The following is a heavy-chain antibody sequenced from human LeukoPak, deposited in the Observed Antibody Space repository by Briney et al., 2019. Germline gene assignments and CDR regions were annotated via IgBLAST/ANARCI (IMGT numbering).Heavy chain of an antibody. V-gene: IGHV3-30-3*01. D-gene: IGHD6-13*01. CDR1: GFTFSSYA. Sequence: GGSLRLSCAASGFTFSSYAMHWVRQAPGKGLEWVAVISYDGSNKYYADSVKGRFTISRDNSKNTLYLQMNSLRAEDTAVYYCASIPGIAAAGMGDAFDIWGQGTMVTVSS. CDR3: ASIPGIAAAGMGDAFDI. CDR2: ISYDGSNK. J-gene: IGHJ3*02.